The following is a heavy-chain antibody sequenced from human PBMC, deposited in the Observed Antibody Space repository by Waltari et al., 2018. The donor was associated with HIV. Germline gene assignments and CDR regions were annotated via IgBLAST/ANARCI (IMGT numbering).Heavy chain of an antibody. CDR3: ARRPNYYDSSGYYDC. D-gene: IGHD3-22*01. Sequence: QLQLQESGPGLVKPSETLSLTCTVSGGSISSSSYYWGWIRKPPGKGLEWIGSIYYSGSTYYNPSLKSRVTISVDTSKNQFSLKLSSVTAADTAVYYCARRPNYYDSSGYYDCWGQGTLVTVSS. CDR1: GGSISSSSYY. CDR2: IYYSGST. J-gene: IGHJ4*02. V-gene: IGHV4-39*01.